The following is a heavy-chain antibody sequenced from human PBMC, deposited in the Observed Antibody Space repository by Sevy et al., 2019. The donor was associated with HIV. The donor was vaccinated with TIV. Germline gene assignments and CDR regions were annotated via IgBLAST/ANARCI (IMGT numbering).Heavy chain of an antibody. CDR3: ARVNWGCSWFDP. CDR1: GFTVSSNY. J-gene: IGHJ5*02. V-gene: IGHV3-53*01. CDR2: IYSGGST. Sequence: GESLKISCAASGFTVSSNYMSWVRQAPGKGLEWVSVIYSGGSTYYADSVKGRFTISRDNSKNTLYLQMNSLRAVDTAVYYCARVNWGCSWFDPWGQGTLVTVSS. D-gene: IGHD7-27*01.